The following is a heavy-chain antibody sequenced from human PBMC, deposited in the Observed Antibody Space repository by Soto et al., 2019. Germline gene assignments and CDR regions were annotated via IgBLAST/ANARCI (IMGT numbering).Heavy chain of an antibody. CDR1: ELIFSSHA. CDR3: ARPYHGGNSDFGY. J-gene: IGHJ4*02. Sequence: PGGSMRLDCPASELIFSSHAMHQVRQATGKGLEWVSGISTAGDTFYSGSVKGRFTISRENAKNSLYLQMNYLRAEDTAVYYCARPYHGGNSDFGYWGQGTLVTVSS. V-gene: IGHV3-13*04. CDR2: ISTAGDT. D-gene: IGHD2-21*02.